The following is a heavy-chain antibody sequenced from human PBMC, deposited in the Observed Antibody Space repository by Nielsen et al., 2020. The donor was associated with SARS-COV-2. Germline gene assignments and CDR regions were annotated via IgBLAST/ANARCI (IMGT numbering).Heavy chain of an antibody. Sequence: GESLKISCAASGFTFSSYGMHWVRQAPGKGLEWVAVIWYDGSNKYYADSVKGRFTISRDNSRNTLYLQMNSLRAEDTAVYYCAKDEGGSGDYWGQGTLVTVSS. D-gene: IGHD3-3*01. V-gene: IGHV3-33*06. CDR3: AKDEGGSGDY. J-gene: IGHJ4*02. CDR2: IWYDGSNK. CDR1: GFTFSSYG.